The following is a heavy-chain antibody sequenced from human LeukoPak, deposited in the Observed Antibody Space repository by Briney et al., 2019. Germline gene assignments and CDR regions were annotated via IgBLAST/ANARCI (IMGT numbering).Heavy chain of an antibody. Sequence: SETLSLTCAVYGGSFSGYYWSWIRQPPGQGLEWIGEINHSGSTNCNPSLKSRVTISVDTSKNQFSLKLSSVTAADTAVYYCARGPRLSSSWYFRGCYFDYWGQGTLVTVSS. V-gene: IGHV4-34*01. CDR3: ARGPRLSSSWYFRGCYFDY. CDR2: INHSGST. D-gene: IGHD6-13*01. CDR1: GGSFSGYY. J-gene: IGHJ4*02.